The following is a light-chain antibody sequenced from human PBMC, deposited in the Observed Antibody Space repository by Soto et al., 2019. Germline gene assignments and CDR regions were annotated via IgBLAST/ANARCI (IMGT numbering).Light chain of an antibody. Sequence: QSALTQPPSASGSPGQSVTISCTGTSSDVGGYNYVSWYQQHPGKAPKLMIYEVSRRPSGVPDRFSGSKSGNTASLTVSGLQAEDEADYYCSLSAGNNNVLFGGGTKLTVL. CDR1: SSDVGGYNY. J-gene: IGLJ2*01. V-gene: IGLV2-8*01. CDR3: SLSAGNNNVL. CDR2: EVS.